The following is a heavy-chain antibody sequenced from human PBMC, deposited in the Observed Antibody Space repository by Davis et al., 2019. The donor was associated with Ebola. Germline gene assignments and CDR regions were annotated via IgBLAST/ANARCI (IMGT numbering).Heavy chain of an antibody. V-gene: IGHV3-43D*03. CDR3: TAYDSTFRNY. CDR1: GVTFSDYA. J-gene: IGHJ4*02. D-gene: IGHD3-22*01. CDR2: ISWDGRST. Sequence: GESLKISCAASGVTFSDYAMHWVRQAPGKGLEWVSLISWDGRSTAYADSVRGRFSISRDNSKNFLYLQMNGLRAEDTALYYCTAYDSTFRNYWGQGTLVTVSS.